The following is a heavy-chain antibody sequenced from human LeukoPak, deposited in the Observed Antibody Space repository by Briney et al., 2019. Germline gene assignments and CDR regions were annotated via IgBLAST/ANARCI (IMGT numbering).Heavy chain of an antibody. V-gene: IGHV2-5*02. CDR3: THIRAWFGELSPPFFDY. D-gene: IGHD3-10*01. CDR1: GFSFTSSGVA. CDR2: VYGDDDK. Sequence: SGPTLVNPTQTLTLTCSFSGFSFTSSGVAVGWIRRPPGKALEWLAHVYGDDDKRYSPSLKTRLTITKDTSKNQVVLTMTNIDPVDTATYYCTHIRAWFGELSPPFFDYWGQGTLVTVSS. J-gene: IGHJ4*02.